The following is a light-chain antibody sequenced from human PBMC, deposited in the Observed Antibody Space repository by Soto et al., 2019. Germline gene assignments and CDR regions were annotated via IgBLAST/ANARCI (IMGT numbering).Light chain of an antibody. CDR3: HQHTVWPHT. V-gene: IGKV3-15*01. CDR1: QNGSSN. J-gene: IGKJ1*01. CDR2: GAS. Sequence: EIVLTQSPGTLSVSPGERATLSCRASQNGSSNLAWYQQRPGQAPRLLIHGASTRATATPGRVSGSGSGTEFTLTISSLQSDDSAVYCCHQHTVWPHTFGQGNPVEV.